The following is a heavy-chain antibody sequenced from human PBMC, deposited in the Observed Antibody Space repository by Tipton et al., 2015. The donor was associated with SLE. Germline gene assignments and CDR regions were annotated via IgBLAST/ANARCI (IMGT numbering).Heavy chain of an antibody. Sequence: TLSLTCTVSGGSISNYYWSWIRQPAGTGLEWIGRIYTSGSTNYNPSLKSRVTMSVDTSKNQFSLKLRAVTAADTAVYYCARYHQVGGLFDYWGQGTRVTGSS. J-gene: IGHJ4*02. V-gene: IGHV4-4*07. CDR1: GGSISNYY. D-gene: IGHD1-26*01. CDR2: IYTSGST. CDR3: ARYHQVGGLFDY.